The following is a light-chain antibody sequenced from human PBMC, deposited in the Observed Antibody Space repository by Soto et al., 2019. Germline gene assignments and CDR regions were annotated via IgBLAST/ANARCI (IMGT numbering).Light chain of an antibody. CDR3: SSYAGAITFYV. Sequence: QSALTQPASVSGSPGQSITISCTGTSSDVGTYTLVSWYQQHPGNDPKLVIYEVNKRPAGVSKRFSGSKSGDTASLTISGLQAEDEADYYCSSYAGAITFYVFGTGTKLTVL. V-gene: IGLV2-23*02. J-gene: IGLJ1*01. CDR1: SSDVGTYTL. CDR2: EVN.